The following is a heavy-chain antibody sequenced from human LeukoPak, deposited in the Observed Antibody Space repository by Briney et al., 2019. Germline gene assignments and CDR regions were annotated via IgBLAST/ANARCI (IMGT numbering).Heavy chain of an antibody. CDR1: NYSISSGYY. CDR2: IYHSGNT. V-gene: IGHV4-38-2*02. CDR3: AGTYSLYDPFDI. J-gene: IGHJ3*02. Sequence: SETLSLTCTVSNYSISSGYYWAWIRQPPGKGLEWIGNIYHSGNTYYNPSLKSRVSLPVDTSENQFSLKLSSVTAADTAVYYCAGTYSLYDPFDIWGQGTMVTVSS. D-gene: IGHD6-13*01.